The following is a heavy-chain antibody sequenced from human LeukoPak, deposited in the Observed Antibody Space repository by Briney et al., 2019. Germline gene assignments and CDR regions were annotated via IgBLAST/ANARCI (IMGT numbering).Heavy chain of an antibody. CDR3: ASSQHAHMIVVVKGGDY. CDR2: INPNSGGT. J-gene: IGHJ4*02. CDR1: GYTFTSYG. Sequence: GASVKVSCKASGYTFTSYGISWVRQAPGQGLEWMGWINPNSGGTNYAQKFQGRVTMTRDTSISTAYVELSRLRSDDTAVYYCASSQHAHMIVVVKGGDYWGQGTLVTVSS. V-gene: IGHV1-2*02. D-gene: IGHD3-22*01.